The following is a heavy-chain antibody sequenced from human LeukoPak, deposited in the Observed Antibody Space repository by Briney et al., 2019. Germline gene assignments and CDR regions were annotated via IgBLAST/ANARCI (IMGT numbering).Heavy chain of an antibody. J-gene: IGHJ4*02. V-gene: IGHV3-23*01. CDR2: ISGSGGST. CDR3: AKDRAATCAWDYFDY. CDR1: GFTVSSIY. Sequence: GGSLRLSCAASGFTVSSIYMSWVRQAPGKGLEWVSAISGSGGSTYYADSVKGRFTISRDNSKNTLYLQMNSLRAEDTAVYYCAKDRAATCAWDYFDYWGQGTLVTVSS. D-gene: IGHD6-25*01.